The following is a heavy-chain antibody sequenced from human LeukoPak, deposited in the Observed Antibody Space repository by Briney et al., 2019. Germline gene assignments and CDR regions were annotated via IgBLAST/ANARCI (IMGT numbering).Heavy chain of an antibody. J-gene: IGHJ3*02. V-gene: IGHV4-59*01. CDR1: SGSFRTYY. CDR2: IFYNEGT. CDR3: VKSNSRYQPWTLDI. Sequence: PSETLSLTCTVSSGSFRTYYWRWIRQPPGKGLEWIGYIFYNEGTSYNPSLKSRVTISVDTSNNQLSLKVNSVTAADTAMYYCVKSNSRYQPWTLDIWGRGTMVTVSS. D-gene: IGHD2-2*01.